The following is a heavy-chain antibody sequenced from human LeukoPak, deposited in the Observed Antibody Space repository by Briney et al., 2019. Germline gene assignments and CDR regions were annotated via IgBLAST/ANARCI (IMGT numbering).Heavy chain of an antibody. CDR3: ARSPDPISSYMDV. Sequence: GGSLRLSCAASGFSVSSNFMSWVRQAPGKGLEWVSVIYSGGTTYYADSVKGRFTISRDNSKNTLSLQMNSLRAEDTAVYYCARSPDPISSYMDVWGKGTTVTVSS. CDR2: IYSGGTT. CDR1: GFSVSSNF. J-gene: IGHJ6*03. V-gene: IGHV3-53*01.